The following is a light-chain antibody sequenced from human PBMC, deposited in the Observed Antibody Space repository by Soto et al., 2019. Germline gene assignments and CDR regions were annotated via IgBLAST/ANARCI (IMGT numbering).Light chain of an antibody. CDR2: AAS. CDR1: QDIGSW. Sequence: DIHMTQSPSSVSASVGYIFTITCRASQDIGSWFAWYQKKKGKVPKLLIYAASILQSGVPSRLRGSGYGTDLTITINSMQPEDFETYYCQQAKSFPVSFGHGTRLEIK. J-gene: IGKJ5*01. V-gene: IGKV1D-12*01. CDR3: QQAKSFPVS.